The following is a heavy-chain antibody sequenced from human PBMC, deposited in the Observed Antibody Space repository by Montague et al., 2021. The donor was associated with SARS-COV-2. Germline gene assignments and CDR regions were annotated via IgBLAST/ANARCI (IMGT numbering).Heavy chain of an antibody. V-gene: IGHV4-4*09. CDR2: MYETGNM. D-gene: IGHD2/OR15-2a*01. CDR3: ARNMAY. J-gene: IGHJ4*02. CDR1: SGPLSNYY. Sequence: SQTLSLTCTVSSGPLSNYYWSWIRQSPDKGLEWIGYMYETGNMIYSPSLRSRVSISADTSKSQFSLRLTSVTAADSARYYCARNMAYWGQGVLVTV.